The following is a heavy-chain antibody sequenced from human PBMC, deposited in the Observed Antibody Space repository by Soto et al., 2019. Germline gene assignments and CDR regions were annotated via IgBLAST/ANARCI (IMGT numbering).Heavy chain of an antibody. CDR3: ARVDTVTAYHSDY. V-gene: IGHV3-72*01. CDR1: GFAFSDHY. J-gene: IGHJ4*02. CDR2: SRNKANSYST. Sequence: PGGSLRLSCAASGFAFSDHYMGWVRQAPGKGLEWVGRSRNKANSYSTEYAASVKGRSTISRDAPQNSLFLEMNSLKTEDTAVYYCARVDTVTAYHSDYWGQGTLVTV. D-gene: IGHD4-17*01.